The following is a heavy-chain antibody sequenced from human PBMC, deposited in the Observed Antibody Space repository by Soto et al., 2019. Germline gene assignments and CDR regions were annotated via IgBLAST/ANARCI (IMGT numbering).Heavy chain of an antibody. D-gene: IGHD6-19*01. V-gene: IGHV4-61*08. J-gene: IGHJ6*02. Sequence: SETLSFTCTVSGDSVSSGGYYWSWIRQPPGKGLEWLGYIYSSGSANYNPSLKSRVTISRDTSKNQISLEVASVTAADTAGYYCARGFRSVSMDAWGQGTTVTVSS. CDR2: IYSSGSA. CDR1: GDSVSSGGYY. CDR3: ARGFRSVSMDA.